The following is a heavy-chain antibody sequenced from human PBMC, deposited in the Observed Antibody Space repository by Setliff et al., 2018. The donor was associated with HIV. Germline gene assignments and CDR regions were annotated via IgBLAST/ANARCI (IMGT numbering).Heavy chain of an antibody. V-gene: IGHV3-30*01. CDR1: GFTFSSYA. Sequence: GGSLRLSCAASGFTFSSYAMYWVRQAPGKGLEWVAIISYDGSKIYYADSVKGRSTISRDNSNNTLYLQMNSLRAEDTAVYYCARDLELGRTHKDAFDIWGQGTMVTVSS. CDR3: ARDLELGRTHKDAFDI. CDR2: ISYDGSKI. J-gene: IGHJ3*02. D-gene: IGHD1-26*01.